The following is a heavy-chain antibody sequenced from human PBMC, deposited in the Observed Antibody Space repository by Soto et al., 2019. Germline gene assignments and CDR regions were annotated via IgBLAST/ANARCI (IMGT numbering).Heavy chain of an antibody. CDR2: IYHSGST. CDR1: GGSISSGGYS. D-gene: IGHD3-3*01. Sequence: QLPLQESGSGLVKPSQTLSLTCAVSGGSISSGGYSWSWIRQPPGKGLEWIGYIYHSGSTYYNPSLKSRVTISVDRSKNQFSLKLSSVTAADTAVYDCARGTYYDFFHWCQGTLVTVSS. V-gene: IGHV4-30-2*01. J-gene: IGHJ4*02. CDR3: ARGTYYDFFH.